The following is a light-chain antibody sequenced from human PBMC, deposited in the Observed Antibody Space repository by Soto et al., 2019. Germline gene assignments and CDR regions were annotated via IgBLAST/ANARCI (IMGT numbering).Light chain of an antibody. V-gene: IGKV3-20*01. Sequence: EIVMTQSPATLSVSPVERATLSFRASQSVRSNLAWYQQKPGQAPRIIIFGASGRATGIPDRFSGSGSGTGFTLTISRLEPEDFAVYYCQKYGSLSWTFGQGTKVDIK. J-gene: IGKJ1*01. CDR2: GAS. CDR3: QKYGSLSWT. CDR1: QSVRSN.